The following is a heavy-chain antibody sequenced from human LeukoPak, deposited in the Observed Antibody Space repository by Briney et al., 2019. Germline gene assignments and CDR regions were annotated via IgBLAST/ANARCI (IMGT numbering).Heavy chain of an antibody. CDR2: IYHSGST. J-gene: IGHJ4*02. Sequence: SETLSLTCAVSGGSISSSNWWSWVRQPPGKGLEWIGEIYHSGSTNYNPSLKSRVTISVDKSKNQFSLKLSSVTAADTAVYYCARVGSGSYYTPDYWGQGTLVTVSS. D-gene: IGHD3-10*01. V-gene: IGHV4-4*02. CDR1: GGSISSSNW. CDR3: ARVGSGSYYTPDY.